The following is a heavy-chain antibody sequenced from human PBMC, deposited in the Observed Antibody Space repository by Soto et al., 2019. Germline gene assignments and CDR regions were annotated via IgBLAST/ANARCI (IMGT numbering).Heavy chain of an antibody. CDR1: GGSISSYY. CDR2: IYYSGST. V-gene: IGHV4-59*01. D-gene: IGHD6-13*01. Sequence: QVQLQESGPGLVKPSETLSLTCTVSGGSISSYYWSWIRQPPGKGLEWIGYIYYSGSTNYNPSLKSRVTISVDTSKNQFSLKLSSVTAADTAVYYCARDGGRAAAGINYWGQGTLVTVSS. CDR3: ARDGGRAAAGINY. J-gene: IGHJ4*02.